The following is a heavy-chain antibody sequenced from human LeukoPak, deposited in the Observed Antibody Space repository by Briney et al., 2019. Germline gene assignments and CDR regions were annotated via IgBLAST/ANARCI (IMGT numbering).Heavy chain of an antibody. CDR3: VGSTGYPYYFDY. V-gene: IGHV5-51*01. J-gene: IGHJ4*02. Sequence: GESLKISCKASGYTFTGYWIGWVRQMPGKGLEWMGIIYPGDSNTRYSPSFQGQVTISADESISTAYLQWSSLKASDTAMYYCVGSTGYPYYFDYWGQGTLATVSS. D-gene: IGHD3-9*01. CDR2: IYPGDSNT. CDR1: GYTFTGYW.